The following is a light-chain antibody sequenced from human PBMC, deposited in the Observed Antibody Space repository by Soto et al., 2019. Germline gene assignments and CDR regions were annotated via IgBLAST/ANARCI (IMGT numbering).Light chain of an antibody. J-gene: IGKJ5*01. CDR3: QQRSNWSIT. CDR1: QSLTSSY. Sequence: EIVLTQSPGTLSLSPGERATLSCRASQSLTSSYLAWYQQKPGQAPRLLIYGASDRATGIPARFSGSGSGTDFTLTISSLEPEDFAVYYCQQRSNWSITFGQGTRLEIK. CDR2: GAS. V-gene: IGKV3D-20*02.